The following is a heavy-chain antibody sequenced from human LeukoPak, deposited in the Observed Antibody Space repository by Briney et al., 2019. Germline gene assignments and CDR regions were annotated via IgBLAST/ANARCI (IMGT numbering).Heavy chain of an antibody. Sequence: SQTLSLTCTVSGGSISSGDYYWSWIRQPPGKGLEWIGYIYYSGSTYYNPSLKSRVTISVDTSKNQFSLKLSSVTAADTAVYYCARQAPRRRLVDYWGQGTLVTVSS. J-gene: IGHJ4*02. CDR3: ARQAPRRRLVDY. D-gene: IGHD1-1*01. CDR2: IYYSGST. V-gene: IGHV4-30-4*08. CDR1: GGSISSGDYY.